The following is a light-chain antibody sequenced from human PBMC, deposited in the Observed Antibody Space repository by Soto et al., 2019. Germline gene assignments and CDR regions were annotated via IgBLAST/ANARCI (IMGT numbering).Light chain of an antibody. CDR1: QSVNIN. CDR2: GAS. J-gene: IGKJ2*01. Sequence: EIVMTQSPATLSVSPGERATLSCRASQSVNINVAWYQQKPGQGPRLLIFGASTRATGIPARFSGSGSGTEFTLTISSLQSEDFAVYSCQQYNNWPPYTFGQGTQLEIK. CDR3: QQYNNWPPYT. V-gene: IGKV3-15*01.